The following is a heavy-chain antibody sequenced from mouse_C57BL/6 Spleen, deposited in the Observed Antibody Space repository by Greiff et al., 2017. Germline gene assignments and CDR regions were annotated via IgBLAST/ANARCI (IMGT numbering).Heavy chain of an antibody. D-gene: IGHD1-1*01. CDR1: GFTFTDYY. Sequence: EVMLVESGGGLVQPGGSLSLSCAASGFTFTDYYMSWVRQPPGKALEWLGFIRNKANGYTTEYSASVKGRFTISRDNSQSILYLQMNALRAEDSATYYCARYNYGSSYVAYWGQGTLVTVSA. CDR3: ARYNYGSSYVAY. J-gene: IGHJ3*01. CDR2: IRNKANGYTT. V-gene: IGHV7-3*01.